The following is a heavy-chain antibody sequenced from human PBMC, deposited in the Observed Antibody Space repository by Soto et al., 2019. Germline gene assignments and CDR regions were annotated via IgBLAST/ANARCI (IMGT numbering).Heavy chain of an antibody. D-gene: IGHD1-1*01. CDR1: GYDFTTYG. J-gene: IGHJ4*02. CDR3: ARGRYGDY. Sequence: QVHLVQSGAEVKKPGASVKVSCKGSGYDFTTYGITWVRQAPGQGLEWMAWISAHNGNTDYAQKLXGXGXXTRDTSTSTAYMELRSLRSDDTAMYYCARGRYGDYWGQGALVTVSS. V-gene: IGHV1-18*01. CDR2: ISAHNGNT.